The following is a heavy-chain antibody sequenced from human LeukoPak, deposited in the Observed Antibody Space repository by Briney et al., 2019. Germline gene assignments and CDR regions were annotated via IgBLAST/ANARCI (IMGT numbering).Heavy chain of an antibody. CDR2: IIPIFGTA. CDR1: GGTFSSYA. V-gene: IGHV1-69*05. J-gene: IGHJ2*01. D-gene: IGHD2-2*01. Sequence: ASVKVSCKASGGTFSSYAISWVRQAPGQGLEWMGGIIPIFGTANYAQKFQGRVTITTDESTSTAYMELSSLRSEDTAVYYCARERDIVVVPAAPRQSNWYFDLWGRGTLVTVSS. CDR3: ARERDIVVVPAAPRQSNWYFDL.